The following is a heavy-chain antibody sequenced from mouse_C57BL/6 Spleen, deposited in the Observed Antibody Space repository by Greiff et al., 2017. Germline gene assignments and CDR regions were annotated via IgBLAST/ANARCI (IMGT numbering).Heavy chain of an antibody. J-gene: IGHJ3*01. Sequence: QVQLQQSGAELVKPGASVKMSCKASGYTFTSYWITWVKQRPGQGLEWIGDIYPGSGSTNYNEKFKSKATLTVDTSSSTAYMQLSSLTSEDSAVYYCAREDYYGSSGAYWGQGTLVTVSA. CDR3: AREDYYGSSGAY. V-gene: IGHV1-55*01. CDR2: IYPGSGST. CDR1: GYTFTSYW. D-gene: IGHD1-1*01.